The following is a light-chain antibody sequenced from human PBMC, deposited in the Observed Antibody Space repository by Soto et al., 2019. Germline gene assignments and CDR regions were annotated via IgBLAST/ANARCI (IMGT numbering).Light chain of an antibody. J-gene: IGKJ4*01. Sequence: DIQMTQSPPSLSASIGDRVTITCRASQNISSWLAWYHQKPGKAPKLLIYKASSLESGVPSRFSGCGSGTEFTLAISGLQPDDFATYDCQQYYSSPLTVGGGTKVEIK. CDR1: QNISSW. CDR2: KAS. CDR3: QQYYSSPLT. V-gene: IGKV1-5*03.